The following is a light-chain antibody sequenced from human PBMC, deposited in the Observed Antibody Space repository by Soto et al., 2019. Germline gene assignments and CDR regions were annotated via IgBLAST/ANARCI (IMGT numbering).Light chain of an antibody. V-gene: IGKV1-39*01. CDR3: QQSYSRPRT. CDR2: TAS. J-gene: IGKJ1*01. Sequence: DIQMTQSPSSLSASVGDRGTITCRASQSISSYLGWYQQKPGKAPNLLIYTASSLESGVPSRFSGSGSGTDFTLTITSLQPEYFATYFYQQSYSRPRTFGQGTKVDIK. CDR1: QSISSY.